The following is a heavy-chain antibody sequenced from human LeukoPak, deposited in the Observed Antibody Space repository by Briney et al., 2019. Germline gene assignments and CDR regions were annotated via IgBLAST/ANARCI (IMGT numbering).Heavy chain of an antibody. J-gene: IGHJ3*02. CDR3: AREGFRCSSTSCYFGAFDI. Sequence: SVKVSCKASGGTFSSYAISWVRQAPGQGLEWMGGIIPTFGTANYAQKFQGRVTITADKSTSTAYMELSSLRSEDTAVYHCAREGFRCSSTSCYFGAFDIWGQGTMVTVSS. CDR1: GGTFSSYA. CDR2: IIPTFGTA. D-gene: IGHD2-2*01. V-gene: IGHV1-69*06.